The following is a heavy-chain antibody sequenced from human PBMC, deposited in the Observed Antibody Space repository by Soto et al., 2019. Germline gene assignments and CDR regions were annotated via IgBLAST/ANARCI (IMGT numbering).Heavy chain of an antibody. V-gene: IGHV3-30*03. D-gene: IGHD6-13*01. Sequence: PGGSLRLSCAASGFTFSSYGMHGVRQAPGKGLEWVAVISYDGSNKYYADSVKGRFTISRDNSKNTLYLQMNSLRAEDTAVYYCASGRGIAAAGLFTFDYWGQGTLVTVSS. J-gene: IGHJ4*02. CDR1: GFTFSSYG. CDR3: ASGRGIAAAGLFTFDY. CDR2: ISYDGSNK.